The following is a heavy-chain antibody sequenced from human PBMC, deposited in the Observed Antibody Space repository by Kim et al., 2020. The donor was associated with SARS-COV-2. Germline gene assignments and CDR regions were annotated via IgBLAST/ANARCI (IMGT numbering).Heavy chain of an antibody. V-gene: IGHV4-39*01. D-gene: IGHD3-22*01. CDR3: VGGSHVDYYGSSGYHYAFDI. Sequence: SETLSLTCTVSGRSISSSSYYWGWLRQPPGKGLEWIGSIYYSGSTYYNPSLKRRVTISVDTSKNQFSRKVSSVTAADTAVYYCVGGSHVDYYGSSGYHYAFDIWGQGTMVTVSS. CDR2: IYYSGST. J-gene: IGHJ3*02. CDR1: GRSISSSSYY.